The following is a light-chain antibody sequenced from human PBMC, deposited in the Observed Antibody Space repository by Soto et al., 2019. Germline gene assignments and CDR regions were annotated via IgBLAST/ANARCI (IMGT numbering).Light chain of an antibody. CDR3: QQSYTTPLT. CDR2: VAS. J-gene: IGKJ4*01. Sequence: DIQMAQSPSSLSASVGGRVIITCRASQSIGTYLSWYQQKPGKAPKLLISVASTLQSGVPSRFSGSGSGTDFTLTIGGLQPEDFATYYCQQSYTTPLTFGGGTKVEIK. CDR1: QSIGTY. V-gene: IGKV1-39*01.